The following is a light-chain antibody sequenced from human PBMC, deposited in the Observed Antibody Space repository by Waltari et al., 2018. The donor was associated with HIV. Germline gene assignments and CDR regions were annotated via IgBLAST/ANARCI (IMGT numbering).Light chain of an antibody. CDR1: QRIRTS. CDR3: HQSYYIPVT. CDR2: AAH. J-gene: IGKJ4*01. V-gene: IGKV1-39*01. Sequence: DFQMTQSPYSLSASVGDTVTITCRASQRIRTSLHWYQYKPGKAPKVLIYAAHISQTGVPSRFSGAGSGTDFTLTISSLQPEDFATYVCHQSYYIPVTFGGGTKVEIK.